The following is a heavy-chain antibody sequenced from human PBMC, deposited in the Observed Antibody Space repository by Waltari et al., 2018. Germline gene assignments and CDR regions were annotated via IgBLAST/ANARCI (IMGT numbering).Heavy chain of an antibody. CDR2: GDYGGTT. J-gene: IGHJ4*02. D-gene: IGHD1-26*01. CDR1: GDSISSSYYY. CDR3: ARRMESRKVGFLIDY. Sequence: QLQLQESGPGLVKPSETLSLTCTVSGDSISSSYYYREWIRQPQGKGHEWIGSGDYGGTTDYYPSLKPRGTLSVDTPKNKFSLRLNSVTAAATAVYYCARRMESRKVGFLIDYWGPGTLVTVSA. V-gene: IGHV4-39*01.